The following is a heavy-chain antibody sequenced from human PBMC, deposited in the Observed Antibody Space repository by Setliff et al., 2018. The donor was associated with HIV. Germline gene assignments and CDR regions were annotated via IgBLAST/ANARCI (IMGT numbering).Heavy chain of an antibody. Sequence: SETLSLTCTVSGGSISSRDYYWGWIRQPPGKGLEWIGHIYYSGSTDYNPSLKSRVTISLDTSKNQFSLKLTSVTAADTAVYYCARTYYYDSSGYLGPVSNYYYMDVWGKGTTVTVSS. CDR1: GGSISSRDYY. CDR2: IYYSGST. J-gene: IGHJ6*03. D-gene: IGHD3-22*01. CDR3: ARTYYYDSSGYLGPVSNYYYMDV. V-gene: IGHV4-61*05.